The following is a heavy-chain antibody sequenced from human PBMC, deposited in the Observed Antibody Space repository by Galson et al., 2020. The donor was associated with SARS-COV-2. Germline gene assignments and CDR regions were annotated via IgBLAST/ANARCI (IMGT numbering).Heavy chain of an antibody. J-gene: IGHJ6*03. V-gene: IGHV4-59*11. CDR2: FFYNGNT. CDR1: GVYIKSHY. CDR3: ARGRDDLLSSFSYYFYYYLDV. D-gene: IGHD3-9*01. Sequence: VSLSGAVAGVYIKSHYWRWIRQAPGNGLAWIGYFFYNGNTNYNPSLKSRVTISLDTSKNQFSLRLTPVTAADSAVYWCARGRDDLLSSFSYYFYYYLDVWGKGTKVTVSS.